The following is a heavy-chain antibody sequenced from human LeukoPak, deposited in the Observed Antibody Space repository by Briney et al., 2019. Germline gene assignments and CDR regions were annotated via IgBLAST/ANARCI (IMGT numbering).Heavy chain of an antibody. J-gene: IGHJ4*02. CDR1: GFTFSNYW. V-gene: IGHV3-7*05. CDR3: ARGSGSF. Sequence: PGGSLRLSCAASGFTFSNYWMIWVRQAPGKGLEWVGNIKQDGSEKRYADSVRGRFSISRVNAQTSLYLQMNSLRAEDTAVYYCARGSGSFWGQGTLVTVSS. D-gene: IGHD1-26*01. CDR2: IKQDGSEK.